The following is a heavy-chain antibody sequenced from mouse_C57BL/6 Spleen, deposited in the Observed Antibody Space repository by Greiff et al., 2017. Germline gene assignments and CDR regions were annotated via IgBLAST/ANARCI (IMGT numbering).Heavy chain of an antibody. CDR2: ISGGGGNT. Sequence: EVHLVESGGGLVKPGGSLKLSCAASGFTFSSYTMSWVRQTPEKRLEWVATISGGGGNTYYPDSVKGRFTISRDNAKNTLYLQRSSLRSEDTALYYCARHADYYGSSYDWYFDVWGTGTTVTVSS. V-gene: IGHV5-9*01. J-gene: IGHJ1*03. CDR3: ARHADYYGSSYDWYFDV. CDR1: GFTFSSYT. D-gene: IGHD1-1*01.